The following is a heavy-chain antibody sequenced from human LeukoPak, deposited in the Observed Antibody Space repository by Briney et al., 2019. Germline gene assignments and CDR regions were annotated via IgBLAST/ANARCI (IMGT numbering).Heavy chain of an antibody. CDR3: AGEVQLRSHFCFEY. CDR1: GDSISSYY. Sequence: PSETLSLTCTVSGDSISSYYWNWFRQPAGKGLEWIGRLYASGTTSYNPSLESRVSMSLDTSKNQFSLRLSSVTAADTAVYYCAGEVQLRSHFCFEYWGQGTLVTVSS. V-gene: IGHV4-4*07. J-gene: IGHJ4*02. CDR2: LYASGTT. D-gene: IGHD1-1*01.